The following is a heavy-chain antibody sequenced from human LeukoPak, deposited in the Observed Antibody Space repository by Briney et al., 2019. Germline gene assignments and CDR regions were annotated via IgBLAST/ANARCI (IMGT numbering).Heavy chain of an antibody. V-gene: IGHV4-39*01. CDR3: ASLNDDYVWGSYRYPFDY. D-gene: IGHD3-16*02. J-gene: IGHJ4*02. CDR2: IHYSGST. CDR1: GCSISSSSYT. Sequence: TASETLSLTCTVSGCSISSSSYTWGGIRQPPGKGREWIGSIHYSGSTYSNPSLKSRVTISVDTSTNQFSLKLSSVTAADTAVYYCASLNDDYVWGSYRYPFDYWGQGTLVTVSS.